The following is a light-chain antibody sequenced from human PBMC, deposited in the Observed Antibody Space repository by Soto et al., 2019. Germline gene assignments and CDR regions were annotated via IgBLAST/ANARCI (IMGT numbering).Light chain of an antibody. V-gene: IGLV1-44*01. Sequence: QSVLTQPPSASGTPGQRVTISCSGSSSNSGSNTVNWYQQLPGTAPKVLIYSNNQRPSELPDRFSGSKSGTSASLAISGLQSEDEADYYCAAWDDSLNVVFGGGTKLTVL. J-gene: IGLJ2*01. CDR2: SNN. CDR1: SSNSGSNT. CDR3: AAWDDSLNVV.